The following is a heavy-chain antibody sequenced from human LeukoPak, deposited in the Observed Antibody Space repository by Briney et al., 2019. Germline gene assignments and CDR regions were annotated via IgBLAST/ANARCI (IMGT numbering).Heavy chain of an antibody. V-gene: IGHV4-61*01. CDR1: GGSVSSGSYY. D-gene: IGHD5-12*01. J-gene: IGHJ4*02. CDR3: ARLNSGYDIRFAY. Sequence: KPSETLSLTCTVSGGSVSSGSYYWSWIRPHPGKGLEWIGYIYYSGSTNYNPSLKSRVTISVDTSKNQFSLKLSSVTAADTAVYYCARLNSGYDIRFAYWGQGTLVTVSS. CDR2: IYYSGST.